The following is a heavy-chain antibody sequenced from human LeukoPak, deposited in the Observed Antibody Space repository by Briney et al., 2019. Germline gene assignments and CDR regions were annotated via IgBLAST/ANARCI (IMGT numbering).Heavy chain of an antibody. CDR1: GGSISSGGYY. CDR3: ARAPNTAIFYFDY. Sequence: SQTLSLTCTVSGGSISSGGYYWSWIRQHPGKGLEWIGYIYYSGSTYYNPSLKSRVTISVDTSKNQFSLKLSSVTAADTAVYYCARAPNTAIFYFDYWGQGTLVTVSS. V-gene: IGHV4-31*03. D-gene: IGHD5-18*01. CDR2: IYYSGST. J-gene: IGHJ4*02.